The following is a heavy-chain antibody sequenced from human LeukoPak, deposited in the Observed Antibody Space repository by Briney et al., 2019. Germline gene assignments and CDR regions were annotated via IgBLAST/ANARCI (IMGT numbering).Heavy chain of an antibody. CDR3: ARGTDYGVNSYFDS. D-gene: IGHD4-23*01. J-gene: IGHJ4*02. CDR1: GGSISRYS. V-gene: IGHV4-59*01. Sequence: PSETLSLTCTVSGGSISRYSWSWVRQPPGKGLEWIAYIYYPGTTSYNPSLGSRVTLSLDSSKSHFSLRLSSVTAADTAVYYCARGTDYGVNSYFDSWGQGTLVTVSS. CDR2: IYYPGTT.